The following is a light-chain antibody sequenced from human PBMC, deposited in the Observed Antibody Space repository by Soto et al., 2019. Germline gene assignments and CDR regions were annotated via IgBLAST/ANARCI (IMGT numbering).Light chain of an antibody. J-gene: IGKJ1*01. CDR2: DDS. CDR3: QQHHT. CDR1: QSITSY. Sequence: DIQMTQSPSTLSASVGDRVTITCRASQSITSYLNWYQQKPGXXPKLLIYDDSNLATGVPSRFSGSGSGTEFTLTISSLQSEDFAVYYCQQHHTFGQGTQVDIK. V-gene: IGKV1-33*01.